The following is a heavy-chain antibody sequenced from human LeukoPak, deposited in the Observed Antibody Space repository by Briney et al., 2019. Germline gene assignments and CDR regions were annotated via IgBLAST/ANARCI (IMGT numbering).Heavy chain of an antibody. CDR1: GFTFSNDA. Sequence: GGSLRLSCAASGFTFSNDAMSWVRQAPEKGLEWVSALSGSADRTYYADSVKGRFTISRDNSKNTVYLQMNSLRAEDTAVYYCAKGSHYGDLLFEYWGQGTLVTVSS. J-gene: IGHJ4*02. V-gene: IGHV3-23*01. CDR2: LSGSADRT. D-gene: IGHD4-17*01. CDR3: AKGSHYGDLLFEY.